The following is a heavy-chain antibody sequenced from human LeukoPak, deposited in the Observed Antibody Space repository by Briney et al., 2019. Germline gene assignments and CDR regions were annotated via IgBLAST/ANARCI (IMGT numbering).Heavy chain of an antibody. Sequence: SETLSLTCTVSGGSISSYYWSWIRQPAGKGLEWIGRIYTSGSTNYNPSLKSRVTISVDTSKNQFSLKLSSVTAADTAVYYCARVPQYYDILTGSATDAFDIWGQGTMVTVSS. CDR3: ARVPQYYDILTGSATDAFDI. CDR2: IYTSGST. J-gene: IGHJ3*02. V-gene: IGHV4-4*07. CDR1: GGSISSYY. D-gene: IGHD3-9*01.